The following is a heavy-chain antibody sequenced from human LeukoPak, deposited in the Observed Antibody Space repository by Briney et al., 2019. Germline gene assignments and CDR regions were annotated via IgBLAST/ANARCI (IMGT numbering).Heavy chain of an antibody. CDR2: INPSGGST. D-gene: IGHD6-6*01. Sequence: ASVKVSCKASGYTFTSYYMHWVRQAPGQGLEWMGIINPSGGSTSYAQKFQGRVTMTTDTSTSTAYMELRSPRSDDTAVYYCARDLVKQLAAPNGFDPWGQGTLVTVSS. CDR1: GYTFTSYY. J-gene: IGHJ5*02. CDR3: ARDLVKQLAAPNGFDP. V-gene: IGHV1-46*01.